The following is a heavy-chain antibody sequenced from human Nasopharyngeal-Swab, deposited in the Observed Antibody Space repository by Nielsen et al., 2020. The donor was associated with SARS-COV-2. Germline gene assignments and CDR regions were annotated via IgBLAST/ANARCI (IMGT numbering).Heavy chain of an antibody. V-gene: IGHV1-69*10. CDR2: IIPILGIA. CDR3: ASNGLRYFDWLRGKDYYYYYGMDV. D-gene: IGHD3-9*01. Sequence: KISCAASGFTFSSYAISWVRQAPGQGLEWMGGIIPILGIANYAQKFQGRVTITADKSTSTAYMELSSLRSEDTAVYYCASNGLRYFDWLRGKDYYYYYGMDVWGQGTTVTVSS. CDR1: GFTFSSYA. J-gene: IGHJ6*02.